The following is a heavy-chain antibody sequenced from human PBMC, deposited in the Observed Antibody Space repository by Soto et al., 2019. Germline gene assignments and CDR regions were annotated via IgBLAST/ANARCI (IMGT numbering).Heavy chain of an antibody. J-gene: IGHJ4*02. V-gene: IGHV3-9*01. D-gene: IGHD3-9*01. Sequence: EVQLVESGGGLVQPGRSLRLSCAASGFTFDDYAMHWVRQAPGKGLEWVSGINWNSNNVGYADSVKGRFTISRDNAKNSLLLQMNSLRAEDTALYYCVKDIVWKRIDFLTGYWGYWGQGTLVTVSS. CDR1: GFTFDDYA. CDR2: INWNSNNV. CDR3: VKDIVWKRIDFLTGYWGY.